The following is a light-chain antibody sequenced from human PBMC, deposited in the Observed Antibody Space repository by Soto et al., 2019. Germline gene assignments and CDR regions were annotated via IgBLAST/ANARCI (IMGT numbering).Light chain of an antibody. CDR1: NIGSKS. CDR2: DDT. CDR3: QVRDSSNDYLV. J-gene: IGLJ3*02. V-gene: IGLV3-21*02. Sequence: SYELTQPPSVSVAPGQTARITCEGHNIGSKSVHWYQLRPGQAPVVVVYDDTDRPSGIPERFSGSNPGNTATLTITRVEAGDGAGYYCQVRDSSNDYLVFGGGTQLNVL.